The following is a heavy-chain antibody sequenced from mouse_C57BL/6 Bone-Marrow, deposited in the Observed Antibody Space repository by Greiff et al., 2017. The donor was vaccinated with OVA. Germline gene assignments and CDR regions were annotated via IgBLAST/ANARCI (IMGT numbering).Heavy chain of an antibody. CDR2: IFPGSGST. V-gene: IGHV1-75*01. Sequence: QVHVKQSGPELVKPGASVKISCKASGYTFTDYYINWVKQRPGQGLEWIGWIFPGSGSTYYNEKFKGKATLTVDKSSSTAYMLLSSLTSEDSAVYFCARSSYYYGPYFDYWGQGTTLTVSS. CDR1: GYTFTDYY. D-gene: IGHD1-1*01. CDR3: ARSSYYYGPYFDY. J-gene: IGHJ2*01.